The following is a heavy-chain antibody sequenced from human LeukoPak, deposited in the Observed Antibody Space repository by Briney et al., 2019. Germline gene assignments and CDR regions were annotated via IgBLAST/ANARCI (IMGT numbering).Heavy chain of an antibody. D-gene: IGHD3-3*01. CDR2: IYYSGST. J-gene: IGHJ5*02. CDR3: ARGSGSVLRFLEWFTHNPSAYNWFDP. CDR1: GGSISSGGYY. Sequence: PSETLSLTCTVSGGSISSGGYYWSWIRQHPGKGLEWIGYIYYSGSTYYNPSLKSRVTISVDTSKNQFSLKLSSVTAADTAVYYCARGSGSVLRFLEWFTHNPSAYNWFDPWGQGALVTVSS. V-gene: IGHV4-31*03.